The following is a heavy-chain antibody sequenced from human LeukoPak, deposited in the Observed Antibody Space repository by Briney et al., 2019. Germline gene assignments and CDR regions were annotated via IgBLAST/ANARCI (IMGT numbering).Heavy chain of an antibody. J-gene: IGHJ4*02. V-gene: IGHV3-21*01. CDR3: ARAKGCSSTSCFPYHGWKDY. D-gene: IGHD2-2*01. Sequence: GGSLRLSCAASGFTFSSYSMNWVRQAPGKGLEWVSSISSSSSYIYYADSVKGRFTISRDNAKNSLYLQMNSLRAEDTAVYYCARAKGCSSTSCFPYHGWKDYWGQGTLVTVSS. CDR2: ISSSSSYI. CDR1: GFTFSSYS.